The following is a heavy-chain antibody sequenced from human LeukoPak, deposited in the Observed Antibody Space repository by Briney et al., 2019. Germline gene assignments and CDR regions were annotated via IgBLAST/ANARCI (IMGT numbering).Heavy chain of an antibody. J-gene: IGHJ3*02. CDR3: ANMQLVKGVFEI. CDR2: ISGGSDNT. V-gene: IGHV3-23*01. Sequence: PGGSLRLSCAASGFTFSSFAMSWVRQAPGKGLDWVSAISGGSDNTYYADSVKGRFTISRDNSKNTLDLHMSSLTADDTAVYYCANMQLVKGVFEIWGQGTRVTASS. D-gene: IGHD6-13*01. CDR1: GFTFSSFA.